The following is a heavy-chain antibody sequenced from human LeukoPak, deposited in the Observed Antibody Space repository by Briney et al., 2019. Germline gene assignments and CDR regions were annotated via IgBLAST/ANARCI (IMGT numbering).Heavy chain of an antibody. Sequence: ASVEVSCKASGYTFPNYGISWVRQAPGQGLEWMGWISAYNGHTKYVQKFQDRVTVTTDTSTSTAYMELRSLRSDDTAVYYCARGFPPRRSYDSNGYYSYYFDYWGQGTLVTVSS. V-gene: IGHV1-18*01. CDR3: ARGFPPRRSYDSNGYYSYYFDY. CDR1: GYTFPNYG. CDR2: ISAYNGHT. D-gene: IGHD3-22*01. J-gene: IGHJ4*02.